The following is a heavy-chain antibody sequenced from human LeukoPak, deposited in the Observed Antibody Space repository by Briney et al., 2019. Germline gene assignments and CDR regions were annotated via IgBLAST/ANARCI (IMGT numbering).Heavy chain of an antibody. D-gene: IGHD1-26*01. V-gene: IGHV1-24*01. CDR2: FDPEDGET. Sequence: ASVKVSCKVSGYTLTELSMHWVRQAAGKGLEWMGGFDPEDGETIYAQKFQGRVTMTEDTSTDTAYMELSSLRSEDTAVYYCATGGVQGGSTLLGGYYYYYMDVWGKGTTVTVSS. CDR1: GYTLTELS. J-gene: IGHJ6*03. CDR3: ATGGVQGGSTLLGGYYYYYMDV.